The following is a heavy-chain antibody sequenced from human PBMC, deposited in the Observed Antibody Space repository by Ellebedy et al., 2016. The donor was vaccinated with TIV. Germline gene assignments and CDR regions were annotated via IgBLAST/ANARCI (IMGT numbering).Heavy chain of an antibody. J-gene: IGHJ4*02. Sequence: GESLKISCAASGFIFSDYGMHWVRQVPGKGLEWVAVIWYDGSHKYYADSVKGRFTISRDNYKNTLYLQMNSLRVEDTAVYYCARASVYGSGSYCLDSWGQGTLVTVSS. CDR3: ARASVYGSGSYCLDS. D-gene: IGHD3-10*01. V-gene: IGHV3-33*01. CDR1: GFIFSDYG. CDR2: IWYDGSHK.